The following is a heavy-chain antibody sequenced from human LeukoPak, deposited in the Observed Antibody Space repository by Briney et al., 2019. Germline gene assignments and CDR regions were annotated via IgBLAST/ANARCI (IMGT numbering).Heavy chain of an antibody. CDR3: ASQVTIFGGGKYFDY. CDR1: GFTFTYYW. CDR2: INEDGSGK. Sequence: GGSLRLSCAATGFTFTYYWMTWVRQAPGKGLEWVANINEDGSGKQYVDSVKGRFTISRDNAKNSLYLQMNSLRAEDTAIYYCASQVTIFGGGKYFDYWGQGTLVTVSS. J-gene: IGHJ4*02. V-gene: IGHV3-7*05. D-gene: IGHD3-3*01.